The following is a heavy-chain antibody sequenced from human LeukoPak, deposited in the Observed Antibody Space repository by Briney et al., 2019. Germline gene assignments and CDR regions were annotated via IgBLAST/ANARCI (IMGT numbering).Heavy chain of an antibody. J-gene: IGHJ6*03. CDR1: GYTFTGYY. CDR2: IYPNSGAT. V-gene: IGHV1-2*02. CDR3: AREPYYDILTGYLDGYRGYYYMDV. Sequence: GASVKVSCKASGYTFTGYYMHWVRQAPGQGLEWMGWIYPNSGATKYAQKFQGRVTMTRDTSISTAYMELSGLRSDDTAVYYCAREPYYDILTGYLDGYRGYYYMDVWGKGTTVTVSS. D-gene: IGHD3-9*01.